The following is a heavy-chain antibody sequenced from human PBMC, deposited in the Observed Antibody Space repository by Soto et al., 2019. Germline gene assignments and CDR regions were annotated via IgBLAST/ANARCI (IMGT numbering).Heavy chain of an antibody. Sequence: GGSLRLSCTASGFTFGDYAMSWVRQAPGKGLEWVGFIRSKAYGGTTEYAASVKGRFTISRDDSKSIAYLQMNSLKTEDTAVYYCCITMRVVVITTPDAFDIWGQGTMVTVSS. J-gene: IGHJ3*02. D-gene: IGHD3-22*01. CDR2: IRSKAYGGTT. CDR3: CITMRVVVITTPDAFDI. V-gene: IGHV3-49*04. CDR1: GFTFGDYA.